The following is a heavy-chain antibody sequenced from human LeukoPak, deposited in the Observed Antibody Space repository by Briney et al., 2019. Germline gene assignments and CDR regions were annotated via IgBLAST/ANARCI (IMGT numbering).Heavy chain of an antibody. D-gene: IGHD6-19*01. V-gene: IGHV3-23*01. Sequence: GGSLRLSCAASGFTFSSYAMSWVRQAPGKGLEWVSAISGSGGATYYADSVRGRFTISRDNSKNTLYLQMNSLRAEDTAVYYCARDLEVFSGCYPLFDYWGQGTLVTVSS. CDR1: GFTFSSYA. J-gene: IGHJ4*02. CDR2: ISGSGGAT. CDR3: ARDLEVFSGCYPLFDY.